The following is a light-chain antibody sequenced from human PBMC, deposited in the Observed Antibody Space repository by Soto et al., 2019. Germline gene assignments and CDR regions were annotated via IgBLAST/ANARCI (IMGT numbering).Light chain of an antibody. J-gene: IGKJ1*01. V-gene: IGKV1-5*01. CDR3: QQYKSYSKT. Sequence: DIHMTQSPSTLSASVRDRVTIACRASQSISTWLAWYQQKPGKAPKLLIYDASSLERGVPSRFSGSGSGTGFTLTISSLQPDDFATYYCQQYKSYSKTFGQGTKVDIK. CDR2: DAS. CDR1: QSISTW.